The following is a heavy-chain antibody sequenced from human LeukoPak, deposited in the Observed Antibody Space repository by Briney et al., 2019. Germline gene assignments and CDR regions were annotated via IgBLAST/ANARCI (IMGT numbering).Heavy chain of an antibody. D-gene: IGHD6-19*01. CDR2: LKKDGIEK. V-gene: IGHV3-7*01. Sequence: GGSLSLSLEAPGFTFISFWMSWVGKAQGKGRGWVANLKKDGIEKYYVDSVKGRFTISRDNAKNSLYLQMNSLRAEDTAVYYCARGRREYSYTRITVAGGSSDYWGQGTLVTVSS. CDR3: ARGRREYSYTRITVAGGSSDY. J-gene: IGHJ4*02. CDR1: GFTFISFW.